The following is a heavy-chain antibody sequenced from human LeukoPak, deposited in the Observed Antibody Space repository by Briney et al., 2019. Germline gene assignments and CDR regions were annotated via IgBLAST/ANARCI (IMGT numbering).Heavy chain of an antibody. CDR1: GFTFSDYY. CDR2: ISSSGSTI. CDR3: ARDDAATVTNYYYYGMDV. V-gene: IGHV3-11*01. D-gene: IGHD4-17*01. J-gene: IGHJ6*02. Sequence: SGGSLTLSCAVSGFTFSDYYMSWIRQAPGKGREWVSYISSSGSTIYYADSVTSRFTISRDNAKNSLYLQMNSLRAEDTAVYYCARDDAATVTNYYYYGMDVWGQGTTVTVSS.